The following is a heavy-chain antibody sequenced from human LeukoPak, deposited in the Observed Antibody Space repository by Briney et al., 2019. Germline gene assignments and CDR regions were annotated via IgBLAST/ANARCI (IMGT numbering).Heavy chain of an antibody. CDR1: GFTFSNYD. D-gene: IGHD5-24*01. CDR2: IGTGGHT. Sequence: RPGGSLRLSCSASGFTFSNYDMHWVRHEKGKGLEWVSSIGTGGHTYYAPSVKGRFTISRENAKNSLYLQMNSLRAGDTAIYYCTRGGLEAPCDVWGQGTMVAVSS. J-gene: IGHJ3*01. V-gene: IGHV3-13*01. CDR3: TRGGLEAPCDV.